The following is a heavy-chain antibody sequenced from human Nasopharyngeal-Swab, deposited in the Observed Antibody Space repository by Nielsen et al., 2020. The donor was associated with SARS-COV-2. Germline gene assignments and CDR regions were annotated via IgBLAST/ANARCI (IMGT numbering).Heavy chain of an antibody. J-gene: IGHJ6*03. CDR3: ARGYKKNYYYYYMDV. D-gene: IGHD1-1*01. V-gene: IGHV4-31*03. CDR2: IYYSGST. CDR1: GGSISSGGYY. Sequence: SETLSLTCTVSGGSISSGGYYWSWIRQHPGKGLEWIGYIYYSGSTYYNPSLKSRVTISVDKSKNQFSLKLSSVTAADTAVYYCARGYKKNYYYYYMDVWGKGTTVTVSS.